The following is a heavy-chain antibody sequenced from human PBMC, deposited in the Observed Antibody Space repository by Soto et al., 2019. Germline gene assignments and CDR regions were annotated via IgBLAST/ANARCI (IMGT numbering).Heavy chain of an antibody. V-gene: IGHV3-48*01. CDR3: ARDLSWGSNWYYYMDV. D-gene: IGHD7-27*01. Sequence: EVQLVESGGGLVQPGGYLRLSCANSGFILSDCAMNWVRQAPGKGLEWVSYISSSSSVIDYANSVKGRFTVSRDNARNSLYLQMNSLRAEDTAVYYCARDLSWGSNWYYYMDVWGKGTTVTVSS. CDR1: GFILSDCA. J-gene: IGHJ6*03. CDR2: ISSSSSVI.